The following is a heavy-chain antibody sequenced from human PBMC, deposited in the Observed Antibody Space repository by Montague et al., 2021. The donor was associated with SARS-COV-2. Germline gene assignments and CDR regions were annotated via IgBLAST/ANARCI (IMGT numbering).Heavy chain of an antibody. J-gene: IGHJ4*02. CDR1: GFSLSTSGMC. D-gene: IGHD3-10*01. CDR2: IDWDDDK. Sequence: PALVKPTQTLTLTCTFSGFSLSTSGMCVSWFRQPPGKALEWLARIDWDDDKHYSTSLKTRLTISKDTSKNQVVLTMTNMDPVDTATYYCARSSVVREVSLDYWGQGTLVTVSS. V-gene: IGHV2-70*11. CDR3: ARSSVVREVSLDY.